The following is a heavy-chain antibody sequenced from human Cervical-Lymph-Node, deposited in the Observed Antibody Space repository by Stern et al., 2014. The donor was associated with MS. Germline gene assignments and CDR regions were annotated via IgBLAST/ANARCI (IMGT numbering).Heavy chain of an antibody. J-gene: IGHJ4*02. Sequence: QVQLVESGGGVVPPGWSLRLSCSPSGFAFSTFGMHWVRQAPGPGLEWVALISFDGAKTYYADSVKGRFTISRDNPKNTLYLQMKSLRGEDTAVYYCARGSDWYPLDYWGQGTLVTVSS. CDR3: ARGSDWYPLDY. D-gene: IGHD6-19*01. V-gene: IGHV3-30*03. CDR2: ISFDGAKT. CDR1: GFAFSTFG.